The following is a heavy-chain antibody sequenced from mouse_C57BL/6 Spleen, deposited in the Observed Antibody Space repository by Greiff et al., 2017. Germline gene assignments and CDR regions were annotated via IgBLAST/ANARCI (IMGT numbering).Heavy chain of an antibody. CDR2: IDPSDSET. V-gene: IGHV1-52*01. J-gene: IGHJ4*01. CDR1: GYTFTSYW. CDR3: ARGTGTDAMDY. Sequence: QVQLQQPGAELVRPGSSVKLSCKASGYTFTSYWMHWVKQRPIQGLEWIGNIDPSDSETHYNQKFKDKATLTVDKSSSTAYMQLSSLTSEDSAVYYCARGTGTDAMDYGGQGTSVTVSS. D-gene: IGHD4-1*01.